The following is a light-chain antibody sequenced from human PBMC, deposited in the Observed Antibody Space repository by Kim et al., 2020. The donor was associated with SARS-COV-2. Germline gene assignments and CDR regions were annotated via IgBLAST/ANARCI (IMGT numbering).Light chain of an antibody. CDR2: SND. V-gene: IGLV1-44*01. CDR1: SPNIGSNA. J-gene: IGLJ3*02. Sequence: GKQVTIAGSGSSPNIGSNAVSWYQQLPGTAPKLVVYSNDQRPSGVPDRFSGSRSGTSASLAISGLQSEDEADYYCAAWDDSLYGRRFGGGTKVTVL. CDR3: AAWDDSLYGRR.